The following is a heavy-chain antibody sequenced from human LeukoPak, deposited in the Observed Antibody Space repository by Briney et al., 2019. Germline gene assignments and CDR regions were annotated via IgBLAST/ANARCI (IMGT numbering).Heavy chain of an antibody. CDR3: ARGYSSGWYVGY. J-gene: IGHJ4*02. CDR1: GGSFSGYY. Sequence: PSETLSLTCAVYGGSFSGYYWSWIRQPPGKGLEWIGEINHSGSTNYNPSLKSRVTISVDTSKNQFSLKLSSVTAADTAVYYCARGYSSGWYVGYWGQGTLVAVSS. D-gene: IGHD6-19*01. V-gene: IGHV4-34*01. CDR2: INHSGST.